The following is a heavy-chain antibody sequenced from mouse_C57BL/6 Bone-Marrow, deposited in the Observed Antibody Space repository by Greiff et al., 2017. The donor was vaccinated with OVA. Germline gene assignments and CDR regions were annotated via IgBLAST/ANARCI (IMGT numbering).Heavy chain of an antibody. CDR2: ISNGGGST. CDR1: GFTFSDYY. V-gene: IGHV5-12*01. D-gene: IGHD1-1*01. Sequence: EVQVVESGGGLVQPGGSLKLSCAASGFTFSDYYMYWVRQTPEKRLEWVAYISNGGGSTYYPDTVKGRFTISRDNAKNTLYLQMSRLKSEDTAMYYCARHSPYGFDYWGQGTTLTVSS. CDR3: ARHSPYGFDY. J-gene: IGHJ2*01.